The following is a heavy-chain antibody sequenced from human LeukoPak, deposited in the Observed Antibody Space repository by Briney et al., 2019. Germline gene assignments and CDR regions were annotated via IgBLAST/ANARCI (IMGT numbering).Heavy chain of an antibody. CDR2: IIPIFGTA. Sequence: GASVNVSCKASAGTFSSYAISWVRQAPGQGLEWMGGIIPIFGTANYAQKFQGRVTITADKSTSTAYMELSSLRSEDTAVYYCASGGFGELLNAMDVWGKGTTVTVSS. D-gene: IGHD3-10*01. J-gene: IGHJ6*03. CDR1: AGTFSSYA. CDR3: ASGGFGELLNAMDV. V-gene: IGHV1-69*06.